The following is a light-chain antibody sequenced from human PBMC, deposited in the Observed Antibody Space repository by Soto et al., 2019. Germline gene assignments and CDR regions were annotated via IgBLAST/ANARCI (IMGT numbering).Light chain of an antibody. Sequence: QSALTQPASVSGSPGQSITISCTGTSSDVGGYNYVSWYQQHPGKAPKLMIYDVSNRPSGVSNRFSGSESGNTASLTISGLQAEDEADYYCSSYTSSSTLVFGGGTKVTV. J-gene: IGLJ2*01. CDR3: SSYTSSSTLV. V-gene: IGLV2-14*01. CDR2: DVS. CDR1: SSDVGGYNY.